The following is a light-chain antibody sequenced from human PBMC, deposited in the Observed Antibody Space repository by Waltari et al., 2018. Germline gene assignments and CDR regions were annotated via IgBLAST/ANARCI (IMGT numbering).Light chain of an antibody. CDR2: DAS. Sequence: EIVLTQSPAALSLSPGERATLSCRASQSVSSYFAWYQQKPGQAPRLLIYDASNRATGTPARFSGSGSGTDFTLTISSLEPEDFAVYYCQQRLNWPLTFGGGTKVEI. J-gene: IGKJ4*01. CDR3: QQRLNWPLT. V-gene: IGKV3-11*01. CDR1: QSVSSY.